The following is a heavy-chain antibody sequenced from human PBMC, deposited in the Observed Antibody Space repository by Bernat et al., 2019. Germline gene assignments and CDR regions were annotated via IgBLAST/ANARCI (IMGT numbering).Heavy chain of an antibody. CDR1: GFIFANYA. Sequence: EVQLLESGGGLVQPGGSLRLSCAASGFIFANYALSWVRQAPGKGLEWVSSISASGGGTYYADSVKGRFTISRDNAKNSLYLQMNSLRAEDTAVYYCARELWAPGWELLSDYYYGMDVWGQGTTVTVSS. J-gene: IGHJ6*02. D-gene: IGHD1-26*01. CDR3: ARELWAPGWELLSDYYYGMDV. V-gene: IGHV3-23*01. CDR2: ISASGGGT.